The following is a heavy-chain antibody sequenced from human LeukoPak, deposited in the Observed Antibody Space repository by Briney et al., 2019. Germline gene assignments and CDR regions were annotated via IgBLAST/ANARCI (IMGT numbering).Heavy chain of an antibody. CDR2: ISGDGATI. CDR3: ASYFDFWSGYHPGGEVGY. J-gene: IGHJ4*02. D-gene: IGHD3-3*01. CDR1: GFTFSTYE. Sequence: PGGSLRLSCAASGFTFSTYELNWVRQAPGKGLEWVSYISGDGATIYYADSVKGRFTISRDNAKNSLYLQMNSLRAEDTGLYYCASYFDFWSGYHPGGEVGYWGQGTLVTVSS. V-gene: IGHV3-48*03.